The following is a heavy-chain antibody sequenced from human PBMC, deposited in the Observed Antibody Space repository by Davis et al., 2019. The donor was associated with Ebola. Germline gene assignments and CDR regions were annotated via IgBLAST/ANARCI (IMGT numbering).Heavy chain of an antibody. Sequence: GGSLRLSCAASGFTFSSYEMNWVRQAPGKGLEWVSYISSSGSTIYYADSVKGRFTISRDNAKNSLYLQMNSLRAEDTAVYYCARDRGYSSGWFDYWGQGTLVTVSS. D-gene: IGHD6-19*01. J-gene: IGHJ4*02. V-gene: IGHV3-48*03. CDR3: ARDRGYSSGWFDY. CDR2: ISSSGSTI. CDR1: GFTFSSYE.